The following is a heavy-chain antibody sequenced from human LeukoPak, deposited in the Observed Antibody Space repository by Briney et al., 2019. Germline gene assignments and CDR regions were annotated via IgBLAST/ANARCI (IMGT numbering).Heavy chain of an antibody. CDR1: GGSISSSSYY. V-gene: IGHV4-39*01. J-gene: IGHJ4*02. D-gene: IGHD5-12*01. CDR2: IYYSGST. Sequence: KPSETLSLXCTVSGGSISSSSYYWGWIRQPPGKGLEWIGSIYYSGSTYYNPSLKSRVTISVDTSKNQFSLKLSSVTAADTAVYYCATSGYDTSPEYWGQGTLVTVSS. CDR3: ATSGYDTSPEY.